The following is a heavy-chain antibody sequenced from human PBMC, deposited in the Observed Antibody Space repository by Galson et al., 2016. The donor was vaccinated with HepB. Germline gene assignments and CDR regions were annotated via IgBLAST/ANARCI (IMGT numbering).Heavy chain of an antibody. CDR3: AQGNETSGSRLEN. CDR2: IAPFNGNT. D-gene: IGHD3-22*01. J-gene: IGHJ4*02. V-gene: IGHV1-45*02. CDR1: GYTFSNRH. Sequence: SVKVSCKVSGYTFSNRHLHWVRQAPGQALEWMGWIAPFNGNTNYAQRFQDRVTITWDRSMRTAYMELSSLRFEDTAMYFCAQGNETSGSRLENWGQGTLVTVSS.